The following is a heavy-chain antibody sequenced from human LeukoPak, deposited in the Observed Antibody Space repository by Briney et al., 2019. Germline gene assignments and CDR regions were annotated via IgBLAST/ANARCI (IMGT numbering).Heavy chain of an antibody. CDR3: ARDHGQWVVRISLDY. CDR2: INPQSGGT. D-gene: IGHD6-19*01. J-gene: IGHJ4*02. CDR1: GYSFTAYY. V-gene: IGHV1-2*02. Sequence: ASVKVSCKASGYSFTAYYMHWVRQAPGEGLEWMGWINPQSGGTNYAQKFQGRVTMTRDTSITTAYMELSRLTSDDTALYYCARDHGQWVVRISLDYWGQGTLVTVSS.